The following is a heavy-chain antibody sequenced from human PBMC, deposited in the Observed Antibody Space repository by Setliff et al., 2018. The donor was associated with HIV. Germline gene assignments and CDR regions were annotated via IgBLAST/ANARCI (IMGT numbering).Heavy chain of an antibody. CDR1: GFTFSSYS. Sequence: PGGSLRLSCAASGFTFSSYSMNWVRQAPGKGLEWVSYISSSSSTIYYADSVKGRFTISRDNAKNSLYLQINSLRAEDTAVYHCARSRAAGFDYWGQGTLVTVSS. CDR3: ARSRAAGFDY. D-gene: IGHD6-13*01. J-gene: IGHJ4*02. V-gene: IGHV3-48*01. CDR2: ISSSSSTI.